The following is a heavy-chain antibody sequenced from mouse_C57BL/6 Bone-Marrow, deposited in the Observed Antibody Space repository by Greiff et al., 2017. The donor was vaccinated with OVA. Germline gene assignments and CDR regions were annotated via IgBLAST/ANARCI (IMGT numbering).Heavy chain of an antibody. CDR3: ARDTEPFDY. CDR2: ISDGGSYT. V-gene: IGHV5-4*01. Sequence: EVQRVESGGGLVKPGGSLKLSCAASGFTFSSYAMSWVRQTPEKRLEWVATISDGGSYTYYPDNVKGRFTISRDNAKNNLYLQMSHLKSEDTAMYYCARDTEPFDYWGQGTTLTVSS. J-gene: IGHJ2*01. CDR1: GFTFSSYA.